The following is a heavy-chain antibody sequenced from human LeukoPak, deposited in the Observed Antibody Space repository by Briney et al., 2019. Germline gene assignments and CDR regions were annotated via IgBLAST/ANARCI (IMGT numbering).Heavy chain of an antibody. CDR3: ARGNYYSMDV. V-gene: IGHV3-74*01. CDR2: INTDGSST. Sequence: GSLRLSCAASGFTFSSYWMHWVRQAPGKGLVWVSRINTDGSSTNYADSVKGRFTISRDNAKNTLYLQMNSLRAEDTAVYSCARGNYYSMDVWGQGTMVTVSS. J-gene: IGHJ6*02. CDR1: GFTFSSYW.